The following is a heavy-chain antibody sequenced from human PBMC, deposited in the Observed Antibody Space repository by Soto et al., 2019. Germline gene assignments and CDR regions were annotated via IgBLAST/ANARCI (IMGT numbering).Heavy chain of an antibody. V-gene: IGHV1-3*01. CDR2: INAGRGKT. J-gene: IGHJ4*02. D-gene: IGHD4-17*01. CDR1: GFSFTSYS. Sequence: QGQLVQSGAEVKKPGASVKVSCGTSGFSFTSYSFHWVRQAPAQGLQWMGWINAGRGKTKYSQQFQGRVTFTWDKSANTVYMELGRLTSEDTSVFYCARWIDNGYFDYWGQGTLVTVSA. CDR3: ARWIDNGYFDY.